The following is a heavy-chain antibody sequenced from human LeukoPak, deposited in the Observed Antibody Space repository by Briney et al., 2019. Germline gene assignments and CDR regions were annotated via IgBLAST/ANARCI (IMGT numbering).Heavy chain of an antibody. Sequence: ASVKVPCKASGGTFISYAISWVRQAPGQGLEWMGGIIPIFGTANYAQKFQGRVTITADESTSTAYMELSSLRSEDTAVYYCARGWFGEHFDYWGQGTLVTVSS. CDR2: IIPIFGTA. CDR1: GGTFISYA. CDR3: ARGWFGEHFDY. J-gene: IGHJ4*02. D-gene: IGHD3-10*01. V-gene: IGHV1-69*13.